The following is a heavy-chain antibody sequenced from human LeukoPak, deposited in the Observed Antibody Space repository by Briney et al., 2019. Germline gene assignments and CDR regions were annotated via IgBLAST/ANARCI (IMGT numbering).Heavy chain of an antibody. CDR1: GGTFSSYA. D-gene: IGHD2-15*01. CDR2: IIPIFGTA. CDR3: ARSFSGGSMNDADY. J-gene: IGHJ4*02. V-gene: IGHV1-69*05. Sequence: ASVKVSCKASGGTFSSYAISWVRQAPGQGLEWMGGIIPIFGTANYAQKFQGRVTITTDESTSTAYIELSSLRSEDTAVYYCARSFSGGSMNDADYWGQGTLVTISS.